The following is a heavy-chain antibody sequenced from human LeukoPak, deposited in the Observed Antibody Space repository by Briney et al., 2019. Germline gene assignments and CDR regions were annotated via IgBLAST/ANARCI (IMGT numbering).Heavy chain of an antibody. D-gene: IGHD2-15*01. V-gene: IGHV3-48*04. CDR2: ISSSSSTI. J-gene: IGHJ6*02. Sequence: GGSLRLSCAASGFTFSSYSMNWVRQAPGKGLEWVSYISSSSSTIYYADSVKGRFTISRDNAKNSLYLQMNSLRAEDTAVYYCARDRVVVVAAAYYYYYGTDVWGQGTTVTVSS. CDR1: GFTFSSYS. CDR3: ARDRVVVVAAAYYYYYGTDV.